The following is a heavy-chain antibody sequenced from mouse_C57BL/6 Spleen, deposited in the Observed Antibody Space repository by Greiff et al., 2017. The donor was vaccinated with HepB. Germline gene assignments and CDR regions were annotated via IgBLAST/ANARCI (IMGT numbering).Heavy chain of an antibody. D-gene: IGHD3-2*02. CDR1: GYTFTEYT. CDR2: FYPGSGSI. CDR3: ARHEGGSSGYVAWFAY. Sequence: VKLVESGAELVKPGASVKLSCKASGYTFTEYTIHWVKQRSGQGLEWIGWFYPGSGSIKYNEKFKDKATLTADKSSSTVYMELSRLTSEDSAVYFCARHEGGSSGYVAWFAYWGQGTLVTVSA. J-gene: IGHJ3*01. V-gene: IGHV1-62-2*01.